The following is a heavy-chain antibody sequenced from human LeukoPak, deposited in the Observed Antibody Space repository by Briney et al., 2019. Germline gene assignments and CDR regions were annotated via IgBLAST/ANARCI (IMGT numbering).Heavy chain of an antibody. D-gene: IGHD5-18*01. CDR2: ITASGATT. J-gene: IGHJ4*02. CDR3: ARTSAGSYGVSDY. V-gene: IGHV3-23*01. CDR1: GFTFNSYA. Sequence: GRSLRLSCVLSGFTFNSYATSWVRQAPEKGLQWVSTITASGATTFSAHPVKGRFTISRDNSKNTRSLKVHSLRAEDTAISYWARTSAGSYGVSDYWGQGTLVTVSS.